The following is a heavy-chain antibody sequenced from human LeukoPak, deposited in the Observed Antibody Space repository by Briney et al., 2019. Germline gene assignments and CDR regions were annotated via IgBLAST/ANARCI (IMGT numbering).Heavy chain of an antibody. CDR3: ARGKVGYYDSGTILGY. Sequence: ASVKVSCKASGGTFSRYAISWVRQAPGPGLEWMGGIIPIFGTANYAQQFQGRVTVTTDESTSTAYMELSSLRSEDTAVYYCARGKVGYYDSGTILGYWGQGTLVTVSS. V-gene: IGHV1-69*05. CDR1: GGTFSRYA. CDR2: IIPIFGTA. J-gene: IGHJ4*02. D-gene: IGHD3-10*01.